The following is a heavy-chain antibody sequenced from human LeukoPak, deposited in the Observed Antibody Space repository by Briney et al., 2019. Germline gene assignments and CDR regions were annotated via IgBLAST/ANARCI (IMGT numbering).Heavy chain of an antibody. V-gene: IGHV1-46*01. CDR2: INPSGGST. Sequence: VSVKVSCTASRYTFTSYYMHWVRQAPGQGVEGRGIINPSGGSTSYAQRVRGRVTMTKDMSTSTVYMELSSLRSEDTAVYYCAREVTSSASCFDYWGQGTLVTVSS. CDR3: AREVTSSASCFDY. J-gene: IGHJ4*02. CDR1: RYTFTSYY. D-gene: IGHD2-2*01.